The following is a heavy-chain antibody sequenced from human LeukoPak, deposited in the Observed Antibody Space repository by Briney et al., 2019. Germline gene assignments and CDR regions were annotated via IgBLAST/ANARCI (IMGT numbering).Heavy chain of an antibody. V-gene: IGHV1-46*01. D-gene: IGHD3-10*01. Sequence: GASVKVSCKASVYTFTSYYMHWVRQAPGQGLEWMGIINPSGGSTSYAQKFQGRVTMTRDTSTSTVYMELSSLRSESTAVYYCARDVLLWFGEFGGPGSYFDYWGQGTLVTVYS. CDR3: ARDVLLWFGEFGGPGSYFDY. CDR2: INPSGGST. CDR1: VYTFTSYY. J-gene: IGHJ4*02.